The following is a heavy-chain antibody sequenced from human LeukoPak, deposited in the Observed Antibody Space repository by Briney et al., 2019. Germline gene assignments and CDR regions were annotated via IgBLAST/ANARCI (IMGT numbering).Heavy chain of an antibody. CDR3: ATSGSSGFLAEGSFAY. Sequence: GESLKISCKGSGYSFTSYWIGWVRQMPGKGLEWMGFFYPGDFNTRYSPSFQAQVTTSADMSSSTAIRQWSSLEASDTAMYYCATSGSSGFLAEGSFAYWGQGTLCTASS. V-gene: IGHV5-51*01. J-gene: IGHJ4*02. D-gene: IGHD6-25*01. CDR2: FYPGDFNT. CDR1: GYSFTSYW.